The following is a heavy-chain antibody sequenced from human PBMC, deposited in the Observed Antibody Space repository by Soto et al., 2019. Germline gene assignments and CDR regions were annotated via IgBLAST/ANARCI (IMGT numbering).Heavy chain of an antibody. D-gene: IGHD7-27*01. CDR1: GYPFTGHY. V-gene: IGHV1-2*02. J-gene: IGHJ4*02. CDR3: ERDWGLAY. Sequence: GSGEGCSKASGYPFTGHYMHCVRQAPGQGLEWTGWINPNSGGTNYAQQFQGRVTMTRDTSISTAYMELSRLRSDDTAVYYCERDWGLAYQGQGTLVTLSS. CDR2: INPNSGGT.